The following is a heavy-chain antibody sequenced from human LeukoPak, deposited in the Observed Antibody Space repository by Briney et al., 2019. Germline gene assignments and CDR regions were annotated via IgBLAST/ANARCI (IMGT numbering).Heavy chain of an antibody. CDR3: AKDHQAFLGIAAAGTYY. V-gene: IGHV3-23*01. D-gene: IGHD6-13*01. CDR1: GFTFSSYA. CDR2: ISGSGGST. Sequence: PGGSLRLSCAASGFTFSSYAMSWVRQAPGKGMEWVSAISGSGGSTYYADSVKGRFTISRDNSKNTLYLQMNSLRAEDTAVYYCAKDHQAFLGIAAAGTYYWGQGTLVTVSS. J-gene: IGHJ4*02.